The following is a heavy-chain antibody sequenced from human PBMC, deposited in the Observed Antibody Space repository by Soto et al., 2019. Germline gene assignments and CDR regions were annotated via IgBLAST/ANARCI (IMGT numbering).Heavy chain of an antibody. CDR1: GFAFSGSA. D-gene: IGHD2-21*02. V-gene: IGHV3-73*02. CDR2: IRTKTNDYAT. CDR3: TRQLLFGHYDL. Sequence: EVQLVQSGGGLVQPGASLTLSCEASGFAFSGSAMNWVRQPPGKGLEWVGRIRTKTNDYATDYGESVKGRFTITRDDSQTATYLQMNSLKMEDTAVYYCTRQLLFGHYDLSGQGTLVVVSS. J-gene: IGHJ5*02.